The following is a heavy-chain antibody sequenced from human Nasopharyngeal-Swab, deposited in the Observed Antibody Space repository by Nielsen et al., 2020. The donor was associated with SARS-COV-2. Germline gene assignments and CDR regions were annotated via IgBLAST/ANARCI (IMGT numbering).Heavy chain of an antibody. J-gene: IGHJ4*02. CDR2: IYWDDDK. D-gene: IGHD6-13*01. CDR3: AHRRYSSYYFDY. V-gene: IGHV2-5*02. Sequence: WIRQPPGKALEWLALIYWDDDKRYSPSLKSRLTIIKDTSKNQVVLTMTNMDPVDTATYYCAHRRYSSYYFDYWGQGTLVTVSS.